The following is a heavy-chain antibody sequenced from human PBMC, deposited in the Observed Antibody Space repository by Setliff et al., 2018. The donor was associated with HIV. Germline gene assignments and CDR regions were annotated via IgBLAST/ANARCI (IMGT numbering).Heavy chain of an antibody. Sequence: SDTLSLTCAVYGGSFRGYYWSWIRQPPGKGLEWIGEINHRGSTNYNMSLWSRVTISLDASRNQFSLELISVTAADTAVYYCAGGPGTTSIDYWAQGTLVTVSS. CDR2: INHRGST. CDR3: AGGPGTTSIDY. D-gene: IGHD1-26*01. CDR1: GGSFRGYY. J-gene: IGHJ4*02. V-gene: IGHV4-34*01.